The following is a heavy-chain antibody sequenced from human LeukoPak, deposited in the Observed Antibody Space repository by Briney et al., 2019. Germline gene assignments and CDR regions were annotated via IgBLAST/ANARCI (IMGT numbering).Heavy chain of an antibody. V-gene: IGHV3-33*01. Sequence: GSLRLSCVASGFIFSNYVMHWVRQAPGKGLEWVAVIWYDGSNEYYADSVKGRFTISRDNSKNTLYLQMNSLRAEDTAVYYCARVKQLITDAFDMWGQGTMVTVSS. CDR2: IWYDGSNE. D-gene: IGHD6-13*01. J-gene: IGHJ3*02. CDR1: GFIFSNYV. CDR3: ARVKQLITDAFDM.